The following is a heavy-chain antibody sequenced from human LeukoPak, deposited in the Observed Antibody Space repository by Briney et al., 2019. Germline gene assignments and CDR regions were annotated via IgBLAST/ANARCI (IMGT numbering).Heavy chain of an antibody. J-gene: IGHJ5*02. Sequence: PGGSLRLSCAASGFTFSSYSMNWVRQAPGKGLEWVSSISSSSSYIYYADSVKGRFTISRDNAKNSLYLQMNSLRAEDTAVYYCARSPFIAVAGRWSPGLNWFDPWGQGTLVTVSS. V-gene: IGHV3-21*01. CDR2: ISSSSSYI. CDR3: ARSPFIAVAGRWSPGLNWFDP. CDR1: GFTFSSYS. D-gene: IGHD6-19*01.